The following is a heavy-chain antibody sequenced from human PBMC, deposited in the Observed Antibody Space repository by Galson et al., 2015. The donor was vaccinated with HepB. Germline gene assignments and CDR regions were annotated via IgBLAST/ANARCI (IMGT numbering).Heavy chain of an antibody. CDR1: GFTFGDYA. CDR3: TRSGVDYGDLDAFDI. CDR2: IRSKAYGGTT. Sequence: SLRLSCAASGFTFGDYAMSWFRQAPGKGLEWVGFIRSKAYGGTTEYAASVKGRFTISRDDSKSIAYLQMNSLKTEDTAVYYCTRSGVDYGDLDAFDIWGQGTMVTVSS. J-gene: IGHJ3*02. V-gene: IGHV3-49*03. D-gene: IGHD4-17*01.